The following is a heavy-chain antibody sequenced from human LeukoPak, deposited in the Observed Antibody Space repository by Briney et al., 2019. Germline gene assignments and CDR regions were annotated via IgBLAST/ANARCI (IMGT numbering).Heavy chain of an antibody. D-gene: IGHD2-21*02. CDR2: ISNGNT. CDR1: GFPFSNHA. CDR3: VREAGYCASVCLKSNWFDP. J-gene: IGHJ5*02. V-gene: IGHV3-23*01. Sequence: PGGSLRLSCAASGFPFSNHAMSWVRQPPGKGLEWVLAISNGNTYYADSVRGRFTISRDDSKNMVYLQMNSLRDEDTALYYCVREAGYCASVCLKSNWFDPWGQGTLVTVSS.